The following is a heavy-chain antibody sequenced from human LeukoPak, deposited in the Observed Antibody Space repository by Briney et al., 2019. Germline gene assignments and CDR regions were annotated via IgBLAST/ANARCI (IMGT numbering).Heavy chain of an antibody. CDR2: IYPAGFT. D-gene: IGHD3-10*01. CDR3: ARGSYYGAGNSPYDL. V-gene: IGHV4-4*07. CDR1: GGSMSDNF. Sequence: SEPLSLTCTLSGGSMSDNFWNWIRQPAGKGLEWVGRIYPAGFTSYNPSLKSRVTMSIDTSKNQFSLKLRSVSAADTAVYYCARGSYYGAGNSPYDLWGQGTLVTVSS. J-gene: IGHJ4*02.